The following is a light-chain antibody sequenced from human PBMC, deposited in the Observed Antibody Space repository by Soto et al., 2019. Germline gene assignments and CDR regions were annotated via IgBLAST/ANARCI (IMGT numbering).Light chain of an antibody. CDR3: QQFGGSSYT. V-gene: IGKV3-20*01. CDR2: GAS. J-gene: IGKJ2*01. Sequence: ETVLTQSPGTLSLSPGERATLSCRASQSVISTYLAWYQQKPGQAPRLLIYGASTRATGIPDRFSGSGSGTDFTLTISRLEPEDFAVYYCQQFGGSSYTFGPGTKLEMK. CDR1: QSVISTY.